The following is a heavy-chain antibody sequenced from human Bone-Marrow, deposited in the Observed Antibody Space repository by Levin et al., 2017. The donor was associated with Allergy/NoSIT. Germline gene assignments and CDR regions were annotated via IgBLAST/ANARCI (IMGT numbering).Heavy chain of an antibody. CDR1: GYSISSGYY. CDR2: IYHSGST. D-gene: IGHD2-21*02. CDR3: ARGSTVTAIDY. V-gene: IGHV4-38-2*01. J-gene: IGHJ4*02. Sequence: SETLSLTCAVSGYSISSGYYWGWIRQPPGKGLEWIGSIYHSGSTYYNPSLKSRVTISVDTSKNQFSLKLSSVTAADTAVYYCARGSTVTAIDYWGQGTLVTVSS.